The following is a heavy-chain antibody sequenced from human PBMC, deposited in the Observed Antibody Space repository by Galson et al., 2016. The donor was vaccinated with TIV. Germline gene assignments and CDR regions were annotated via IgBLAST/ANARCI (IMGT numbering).Heavy chain of an antibody. Sequence: LSCAASGFTVSRYAMSWVRQAPGKGLEWLASITNNNGKTYFADSVKGRFTISRDETSNTVHLQMNSLRAGDTATYFCAKDHPSSGWPAFESWGQGILVTVSS. D-gene: IGHD6-19*01. CDR2: ITNNNGKT. CDR1: GFTVSRYA. J-gene: IGHJ4*02. V-gene: IGHV3-23*01. CDR3: AKDHPSSGWPAFES.